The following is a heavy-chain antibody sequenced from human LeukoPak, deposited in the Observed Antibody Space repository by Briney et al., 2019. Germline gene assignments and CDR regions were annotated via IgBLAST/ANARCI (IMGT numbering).Heavy chain of an antibody. D-gene: IGHD3-10*02. CDR1: GFTFSSYA. CDR2: ISSNGGST. Sequence: PGGSLRLSCAASGFTFSSYAMHWVRQAPGKGLEYVSAISSNGGSTYYANSVKGRFTISRDNSKNTLYLQMNSLRAEDTAVYYCAKDLFGELSAIDYWGQGTLVTVSS. CDR3: AKDLFGELSAIDY. V-gene: IGHV3-64*01. J-gene: IGHJ4*02.